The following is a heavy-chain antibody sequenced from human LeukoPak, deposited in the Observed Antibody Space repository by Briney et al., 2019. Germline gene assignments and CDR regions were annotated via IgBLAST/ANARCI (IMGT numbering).Heavy chain of an antibody. CDR2: IIPIFGTA. V-gene: IGHV1-69*05. D-gene: IGHD6-6*01. CDR1: GYTFTSYY. J-gene: IGHJ4*02. Sequence: SVKVSCKASGYTFTSYYMHWVRQAPGQGLEWMGGIIPIFGTANYAQKFQGRVTITTDESTSTAYMELSSLRSEDTAVYYCAREAYSSSSFDYWGQGTLVTVSS. CDR3: AREAYSSSSFDY.